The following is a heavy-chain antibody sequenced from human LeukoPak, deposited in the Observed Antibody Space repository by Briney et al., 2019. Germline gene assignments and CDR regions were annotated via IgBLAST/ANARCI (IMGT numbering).Heavy chain of an antibody. CDR3: AREATGATGYFDY. CDR2: IPSSGSTI. D-gene: IGHD1-26*01. Sequence: GGSLRLSCAASGFTFSTYEMNWVRQAPGKGLEWVSYIPSSGSTIYYVDSVKGRFTISRNNAKNSLYLQMNSLRVEDTAVYYCAREATGATGYFDYWGQGTLVTVSS. J-gene: IGHJ4*02. CDR1: GFTFSTYE. V-gene: IGHV3-48*03.